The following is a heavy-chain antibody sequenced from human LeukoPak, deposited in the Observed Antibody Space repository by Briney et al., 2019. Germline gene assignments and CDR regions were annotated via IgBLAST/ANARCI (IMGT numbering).Heavy chain of an antibody. CDR1: GGSISSGSYY. V-gene: IGHV4-61*02. J-gene: IGHJ5*02. CDR3: ARDALPATLQLEVNWFDP. Sequence: PSQTLSLTCTVSGGSISSGSYYWSWIRQPAGKGLEWIGRIYTSGSTNYNPSLKSRVTISVDTSKNQFSLKLSSVTAADTAVYYCARDALPATLQLEVNWFDPWGQGTLVTVSS. CDR2: IYTSGST. D-gene: IGHD5-18*01.